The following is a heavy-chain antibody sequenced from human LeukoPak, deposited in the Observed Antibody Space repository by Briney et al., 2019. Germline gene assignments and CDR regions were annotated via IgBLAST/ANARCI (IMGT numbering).Heavy chain of an antibody. J-gene: IGHJ6*03. V-gene: IGHV3-7*01. CDR1: GFTFSSYW. D-gene: IGHD6-13*01. CDR2: IKQDGSEK. Sequence: PGGSLRLSCAASGFTFSSYWMSWVRQAPGKGLEWVANIKQDGSEKYYVDSVKGRFTISRDNAKNSLYLQMNSLRAEDTAVYYRARPQRRDPDSSSWYRPVPYYYYYMDVWGRGTTVTVSS. CDR3: ARPQRRDPDSSSWYRPVPYYYYYMDV.